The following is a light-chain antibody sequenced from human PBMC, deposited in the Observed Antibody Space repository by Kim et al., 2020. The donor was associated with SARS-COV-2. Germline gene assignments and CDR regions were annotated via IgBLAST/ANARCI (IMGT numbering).Light chain of an antibody. V-gene: IGLV2-14*03. CDR2: DVS. CDR1: SGDVGGYNS. CDR3: SSYAGSSTYV. Sequence: QSALTQPASVSGSPGQSITISCTGTSGDVGGYNSVSWYQQHPGTAPKLMIHDVSNRPSGVSNRFSGSKSGNTASLTISGLQAEDEADYYCSSYAGSSTYVFGTGTKVTDL. J-gene: IGLJ1*01.